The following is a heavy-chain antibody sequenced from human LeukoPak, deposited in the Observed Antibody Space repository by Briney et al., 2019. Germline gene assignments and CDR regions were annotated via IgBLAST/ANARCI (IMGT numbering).Heavy chain of an antibody. J-gene: IGHJ4*02. CDR1: GFTFSGSA. CDR3: TTEGIAAAAYYFDY. Sequence: GGSLRLSCAASGFTFSGSAMHWVRQASGKGLEWVGRIKSKTDGGTTDYAAPVKGRFTISRDDSKNTLYLQMNSLKTEDTAVYYCTTEGIAAAAYYFDYWGQGTLVTVSS. D-gene: IGHD6-13*01. CDR2: IKSKTDGGTT. V-gene: IGHV3-15*01.